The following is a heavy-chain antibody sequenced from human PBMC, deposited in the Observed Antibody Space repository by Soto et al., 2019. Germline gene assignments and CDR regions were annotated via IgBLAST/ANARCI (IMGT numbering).Heavy chain of an antibody. Sequence: GGSLRLSCAASGFTFSSYSMNWVRQAPGKGLEWVSSISSSSSYIYYADSVKGRFTISRDNAKNSLYLQMNSLRAEDTAVYYCARGMRSRYCSGGSCYQRVYYYYYGMDVWGQGTTVTVSS. CDR1: GFTFSSYS. V-gene: IGHV3-21*01. J-gene: IGHJ6*02. D-gene: IGHD2-15*01. CDR2: ISSSSSYI. CDR3: ARGMRSRYCSGGSCYQRVYYYYYGMDV.